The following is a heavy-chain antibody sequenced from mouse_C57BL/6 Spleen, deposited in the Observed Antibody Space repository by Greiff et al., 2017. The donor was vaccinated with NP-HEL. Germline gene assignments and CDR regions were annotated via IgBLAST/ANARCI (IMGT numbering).Heavy chain of an antibody. CDR1: GYAFSSYW. CDR2: IYPGDGDT. CDR3: ARDGSSSYYFDY. V-gene: IGHV1-80*01. D-gene: IGHD1-1*01. J-gene: IGHJ2*01. Sequence: VQLQESGAELVKPGASVKISCKASGYAFSSYWMNWVKQRPGKGLEWIGQIYPGDGDTNYNGKVKGKATLTADKSSSTAYMQLSSLTSEDSAVYFCARDGSSSYYFDYWGQGTTLTVSS.